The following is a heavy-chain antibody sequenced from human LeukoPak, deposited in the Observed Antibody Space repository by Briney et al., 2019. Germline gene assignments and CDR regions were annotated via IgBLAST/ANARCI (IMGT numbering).Heavy chain of an antibody. Sequence: SETLSLTCTVSGGSISSSGYYWGWIRQPPGKGLESIGIIYYSGTTYYNPSLKNRITISVDTSKNQFSLKLSSVTAADTAVYYCARLPCSGGSCYWVNYFDYWGQGTLVTVSS. CDR1: GGSISSSGYY. J-gene: IGHJ4*02. V-gene: IGHV4-39*01. D-gene: IGHD2-15*01. CDR3: ARLPCSGGSCYWVNYFDY. CDR2: IYYSGTT.